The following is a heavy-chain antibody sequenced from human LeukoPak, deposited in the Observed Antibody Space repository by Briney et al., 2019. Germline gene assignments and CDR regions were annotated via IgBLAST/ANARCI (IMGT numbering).Heavy chain of an antibody. V-gene: IGHV3-7*04. CDR2: INQDGSEK. CDR3: ARVFNFWSGYYRDS. CDR1: GFTFSSYW. J-gene: IGHJ4*02. Sequence: GGSLRLSCAASGFTFSSYWRSWVRQAPGKGLEWVANINQDGSEKYYVASVKGRFTASRENAKNSLYLQMNSLRAEDTAVYYCARVFNFWSGYYRDSWGQGTLVTVSS. D-gene: IGHD3-3*01.